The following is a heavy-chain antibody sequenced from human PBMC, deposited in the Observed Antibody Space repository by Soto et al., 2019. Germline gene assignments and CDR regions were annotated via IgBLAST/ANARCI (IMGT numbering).Heavy chain of an antibody. CDR1: GFTFSSYG. V-gene: IGHV3-33*01. CDR3: ARDQGYCSSTSCYGIDY. D-gene: IGHD2-2*01. CDR2: IWYDGSNK. J-gene: IGHJ4*02. Sequence: QVQLVESGGGVVQPGRSLRLYCAASGFTFSSYGMHWVRQAPGKGLEWVAVIWYDGSNKYYADSVKGRFTISRDNSKITLDLQTNRLRAEDTAVYYCARDQGYCSSTSCYGIDYWGQGTLVTVSS.